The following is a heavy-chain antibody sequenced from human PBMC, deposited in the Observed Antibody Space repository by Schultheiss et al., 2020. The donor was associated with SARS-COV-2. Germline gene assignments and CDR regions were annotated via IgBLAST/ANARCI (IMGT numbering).Heavy chain of an antibody. CDR3: ARASYSSSHPDYYYMDV. CDR1: GYTFTGYY. D-gene: IGHD6-6*01. J-gene: IGHJ6*03. Sequence: ASVKVSCKSSGYTFTGYYMHWVRQAPGQGLEWMGWINPNSGGTNYAQKFQGRVTMTRNTSITTAYMELSCLRSEDTAVYYCARASYSSSHPDYYYMDVWGKGTTVTVSS. V-gene: IGHV1-2*02. CDR2: INPNSGGT.